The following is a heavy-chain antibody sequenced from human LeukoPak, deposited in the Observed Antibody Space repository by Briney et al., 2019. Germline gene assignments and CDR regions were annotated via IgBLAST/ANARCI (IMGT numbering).Heavy chain of an antibody. J-gene: IGHJ4*02. D-gene: IGHD3-22*01. V-gene: IGHV1-18*01. CDR3: ARENYYDSSGYYNLVDY. CDR2: ISAYNGNT. CDR1: GYTFTSYG. Sequence: ASVKVSCKASGYTFTSYGISWVRQAPGQGLEWMGWISAYNGNTNYAQKLQGRVTMTTDTSTSTAYMELRSLRSDDTAVYYCARENYYDSSGYYNLVDYWGQGTLVTVS.